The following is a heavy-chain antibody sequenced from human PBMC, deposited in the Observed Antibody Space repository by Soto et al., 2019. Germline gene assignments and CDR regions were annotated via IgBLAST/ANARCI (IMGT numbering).Heavy chain of an antibody. D-gene: IGHD2-15*01. V-gene: IGHV4-30-4*08. CDR3: ARGLGYCSGGSCPTFFDY. J-gene: IGHJ4*02. CDR2: IYYSGST. CDR1: GGSISSYY. Sequence: SETLSLTCTVSGGSISSYYWSWIRQPPGKGLEWIGYIYYSGSTYYDPSLKSRVTISVDTSKNQFSLKLSSVTAADTAVYYCARGLGYCSGGSCPTFFDYWGQGTLVTVSS.